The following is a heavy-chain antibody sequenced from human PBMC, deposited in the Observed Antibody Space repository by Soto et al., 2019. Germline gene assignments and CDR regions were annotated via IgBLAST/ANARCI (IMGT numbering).Heavy chain of an antibody. CDR3: ARYDRGYSYVLDY. D-gene: IGHD5-18*01. CDR2: IIPIFGTA. Sequence: SVKVSCKASGGTFSSYAISWVRQAPGQGLEWMGGIIPIFGTANYAQKFQGRVTITADESTSTAYMELSSLRSEDTAVYCCARYDRGYSYVLDYWGQGTLVTVSS. V-gene: IGHV1-69*13. J-gene: IGHJ4*02. CDR1: GGTFSSYA.